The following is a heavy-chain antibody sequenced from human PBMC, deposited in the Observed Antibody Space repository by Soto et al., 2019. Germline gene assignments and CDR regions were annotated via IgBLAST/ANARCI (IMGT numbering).Heavy chain of an antibody. CDR3: AKHMVRGVMPYGMDV. CDR1: GFTFRSYA. V-gene: IGHV3-23*01. Sequence: PGGSQRLCCGASGFTFRSYAMSWVLKDPGKGLEWVSAISGSGGSTYYADSVKGRFTISRDNSKNTLYLQMNSLRAEDTAVYYCAKHMVRGVMPYGMDVWGQGTTVTVSS. CDR2: ISGSGGST. D-gene: IGHD3-10*01. J-gene: IGHJ6*02.